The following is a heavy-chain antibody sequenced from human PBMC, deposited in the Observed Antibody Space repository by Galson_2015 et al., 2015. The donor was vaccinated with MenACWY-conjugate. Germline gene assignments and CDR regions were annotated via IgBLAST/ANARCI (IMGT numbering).Heavy chain of an antibody. CDR3: AKDIRGRQDLHYYGMDV. CDR1: DFTLSSYG. V-gene: IGHV3-23*01. J-gene: IGHJ6*02. Sequence: SLRLSCAASDFTLSSYGMNWVRQAPGRGLEWISYISDGGATIYYADSVKGRFTISRDNSKNTLYLQMNSLRAEDTAVYYCAKDIRGRQDLHYYGMDVWGQGTTVTVSS. D-gene: IGHD3-3*02. CDR2: ISDGGATI.